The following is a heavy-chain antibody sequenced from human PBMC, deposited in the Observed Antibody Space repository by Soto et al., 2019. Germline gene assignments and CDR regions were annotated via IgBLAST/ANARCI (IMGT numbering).Heavy chain of an antibody. Sequence: GGSLRLSCAASGFTYSSYAMSWVRQAPGKGLEWVSAISGSGGSTYYADSVKGRFTISRDNSKNTLYLQMNSLRAEDTAVYYCAKSKQSPSGYYYYFDYWGQGTLVTVSS. CDR2: ISGSGGST. CDR3: AKSKQSPSGYYYYFDY. D-gene: IGHD3-22*01. CDR1: GFTYSSYA. J-gene: IGHJ4*02. V-gene: IGHV3-23*01.